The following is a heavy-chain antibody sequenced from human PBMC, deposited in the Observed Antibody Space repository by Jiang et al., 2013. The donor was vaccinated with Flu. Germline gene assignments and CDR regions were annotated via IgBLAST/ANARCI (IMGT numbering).Heavy chain of an antibody. Sequence: WIRQSAGQGPEWIGRTYGGVTTYNPSLESRVTISEDTSKNQFSLKLNSVTAADTAIYYCAREHTAGMTRGAFDMWGQGTMVTVTS. D-gene: IGHD1-1*01. J-gene: IGHJ3*02. CDR2: TYGGVTT. CDR3: AREHTAGMTRGAFDM. V-gene: IGHV4-61*02.